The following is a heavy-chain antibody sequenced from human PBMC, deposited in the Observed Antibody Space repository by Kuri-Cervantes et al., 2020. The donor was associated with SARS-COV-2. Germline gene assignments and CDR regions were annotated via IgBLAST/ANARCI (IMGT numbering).Heavy chain of an antibody. D-gene: IGHD1-20*01. V-gene: IGHV3-30-3*01. CDR3: ARPLTGDYLKPFDY. CDR2: ISYDGSNK. J-gene: IGHJ4*02. CDR1: GFTFSSYA. Sequence: GESLKISCAASGFTFSSYAMHWVRQAPGKGLEWVAVISYDGSNKYYADSVKGRFTISRDNSKNTLYPQMNSLRAEDTAVYYCARPLTGDYLKPFDYWGQGTLVTVSS.